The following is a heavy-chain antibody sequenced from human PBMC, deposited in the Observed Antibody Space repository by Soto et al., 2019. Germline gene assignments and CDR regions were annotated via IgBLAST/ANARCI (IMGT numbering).Heavy chain of an antibody. V-gene: IGHV3-30-3*01. J-gene: IGHJ6*02. CDR1: GFTFSLYT. D-gene: IGHD6-13*01. Sequence: PGGSLRLSCAASGFTFSLYTMHWVRQAPGKGLEWVAVISYEGSSKFYEDSLKGRFTISRDNSKSTLSLQLNSLRADDTAVYYCARELAAAGTDTYHYGLDVWGQGTTVTVSS. CDR2: ISYEGSSK. CDR3: ARELAAAGTDTYHYGLDV.